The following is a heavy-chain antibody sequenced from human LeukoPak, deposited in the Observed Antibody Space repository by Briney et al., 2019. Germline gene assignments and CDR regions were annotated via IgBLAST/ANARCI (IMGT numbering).Heavy chain of an antibody. CDR2: ISAYNGNT. CDR1: GYTFSSYG. CDR3: ARTIDYGDSEVLDY. D-gene: IGHD4-17*01. J-gene: IGHJ4*02. Sequence: GASVKVSCKASGYTFSSYGVSWARQAPGQGLEWMGWISAYNGNTNYAQKVQGRVTMTTDTSTSTAYMDLRSLRSDDTAVYYCARTIDYGDSEVLDYWGQGTLVTVSS. V-gene: IGHV1-18*01.